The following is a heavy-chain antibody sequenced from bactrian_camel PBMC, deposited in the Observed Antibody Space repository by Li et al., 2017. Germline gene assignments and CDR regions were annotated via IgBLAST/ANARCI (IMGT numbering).Heavy chain of an antibody. CDR2: INTGGGTT. CDR1: GFTFSAYW. Sequence: VQLVESGGGLVQPGGSLRLSCAASGFTFSAYWMYWFRQAPGKGLEWVSTINTGGGTTIYADSVKGRFTISQGNAKNTMYLQMNSLKIEDTAVYYCAACKTVFSPYRYWGQGTQVTVS. CDR3: AACKTVFSPYRY. V-gene: IGHV3S1*01. D-gene: IGHD6*01. J-gene: IGHJ4*01.